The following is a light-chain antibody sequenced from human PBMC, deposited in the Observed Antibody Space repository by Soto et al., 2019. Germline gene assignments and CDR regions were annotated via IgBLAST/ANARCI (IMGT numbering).Light chain of an antibody. J-gene: IGKJ1*01. V-gene: IGKV1-5*01. CDR2: DAS. Sequence: DIQMTQSPSTLSASVGDRVTITCRASQSISSWLAWYQQKPGKAPKLLIYDASSLESGVPSRLRGSGSGTEFTLTISSLQPDDFATYCCQQYNSYPTFGQGTKVEIK. CDR1: QSISSW. CDR3: QQYNSYPT.